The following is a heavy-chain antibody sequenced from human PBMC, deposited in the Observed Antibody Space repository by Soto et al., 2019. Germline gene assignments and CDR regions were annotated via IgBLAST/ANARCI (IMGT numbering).Heavy chain of an antibody. CDR2: MNPNSGNT. V-gene: IGHV1-8*02. D-gene: IGHD3-10*01. CDR3: ARGNSRYYYGSGRWEDYYYYYYGMDV. Sequence: GASVKVSCKASGYTFTSYAMHWVRQAPGQRLEWMGWMNPNSGNTGYAQKFQGRVTMTRNTSISTAYMELSSLRSEDTAVYYCARGNSRYYYGSGRWEDYYYYYYGMDVWGQGTTVTVSS. CDR1: GYTFTSYA. J-gene: IGHJ6*02.